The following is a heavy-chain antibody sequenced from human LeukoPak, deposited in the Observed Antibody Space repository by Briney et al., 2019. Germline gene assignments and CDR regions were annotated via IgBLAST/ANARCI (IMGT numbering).Heavy chain of an antibody. D-gene: IGHD6-13*01. CDR3: ARDSSSWSY. J-gene: IGHJ4*02. CDR2: IYYSGST. V-gene: IGHV4-59*01. CDR1: GGSISSYY. Sequence: SETLSLTCTVSGGSISSYYWSWIRQPPGKGLEWIGYIYYSGSTNYNPSLESRVTISVDTSKNQFSLKLSSVTAADTAVYYCARDSSSWSYWGQGTLVTVSS.